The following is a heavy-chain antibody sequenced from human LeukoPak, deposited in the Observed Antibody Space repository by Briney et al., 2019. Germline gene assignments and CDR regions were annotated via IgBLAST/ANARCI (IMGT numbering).Heavy chain of an antibody. CDR2: INHSGGT. D-gene: IGHD6-6*01. J-gene: IGHJ5*02. CDR1: GGAFIGYD. V-gene: IGHV4-34*01. Sequence: SETPSLTCAVYGGAFIGYDWTWIRQPPGKGLEWIGEINHSGGTNHKPSLKSHVTISVDTSMNQYSLKLSSVTAADTAVYYCASLARGGKWFDPWGQGTLGTV. CDR3: ASLARGGKWFDP.